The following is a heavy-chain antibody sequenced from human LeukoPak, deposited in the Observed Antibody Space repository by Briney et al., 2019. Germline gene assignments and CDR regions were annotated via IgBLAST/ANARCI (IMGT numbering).Heavy chain of an antibody. CDR3: ARSVRVTWADPHYYYMDV. V-gene: IGHV4-59*11. CDR1: GGSISSHY. D-gene: IGHD3-16*01. Sequence: SETLSLTCTVSGGSISSHYWSWIRQPPGKGLEWIGYIYYSGSTNYNPSLKSRVTISVDTSKNQFSLKLSSVTAADTAVYYCARSVRVTWADPHYYYMDVWGKGTTVTVSS. CDR2: IYYSGST. J-gene: IGHJ6*03.